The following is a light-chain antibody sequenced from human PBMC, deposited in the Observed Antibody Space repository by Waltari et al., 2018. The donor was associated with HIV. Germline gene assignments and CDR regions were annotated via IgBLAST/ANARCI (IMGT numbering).Light chain of an antibody. CDR1: SSNIGNGY. J-gene: IGLJ2*01. CDR2: DKT. Sequence: QSVLTQPPSVSAAPGQRVTVSCSGSSSNIGNGYVSWYQQLPGTAPKLLIYDKTRRPSGMPDRFSGSKSGTSATLDISGLQTGDEADYFCGTWDSSLRMVFGGGTKLTVL. V-gene: IGLV1-51*01. CDR3: GTWDSSLRMV.